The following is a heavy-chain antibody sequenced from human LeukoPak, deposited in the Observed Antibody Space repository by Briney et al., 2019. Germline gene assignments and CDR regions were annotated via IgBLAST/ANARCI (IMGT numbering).Heavy chain of an antibody. D-gene: IGHD3-22*01. CDR3: ARGESGYYSEQ. CDR2: IKRDGGEK. J-gene: IGHJ4*02. Sequence: PGGSLRLSCAASGFTFSSYWMSWVRQAPGKGLEWVSDIKRDGGEKYYVDSVKGRFTISRDNAKNSRYRQMNSLRAEDTAVYYCARGESGYYSEQWGGGTRGPIPS. V-gene: IGHV3-7*01. CDR1: GFTFSSYW.